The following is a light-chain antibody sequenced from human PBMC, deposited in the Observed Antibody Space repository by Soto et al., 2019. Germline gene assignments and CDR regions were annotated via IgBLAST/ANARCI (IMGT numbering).Light chain of an antibody. CDR1: QSVSSSY. CDR2: GAS. CDR3: QQSGSSPPALT. J-gene: IGKJ4*01. Sequence: VFTHAALALAQSPREGAILSCRASQSVSSSYLAWYQQKPGQAPRLLIYGASSRATGIPDRFSGSGSGTDFTLTISRLEPEDFAVYYCQQSGSSPPALTFGGGTKVDIK. V-gene: IGKV3-20*01.